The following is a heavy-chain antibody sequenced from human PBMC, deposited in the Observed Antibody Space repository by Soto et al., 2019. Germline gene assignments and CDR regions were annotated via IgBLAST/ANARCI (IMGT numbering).Heavy chain of an antibody. CDR3: AKDRGSYGNLHWYHDL. D-gene: IGHD3-10*01. CDR2: ISNDGSEQ. CDR1: GFTFSRSG. J-gene: IGHJ2*01. Sequence: QGQLVESGGGVVQPRRSLRLSCAVSGFTFSRSGMHWVRQGPGKGLEWVAVISNDGSEQYYAESVKGRFTISRDNSKNTLYLQMNSLSAEDTAVYYCAKDRGSYGNLHWYHDLWGRGTLVSVSS. V-gene: IGHV3-30*18.